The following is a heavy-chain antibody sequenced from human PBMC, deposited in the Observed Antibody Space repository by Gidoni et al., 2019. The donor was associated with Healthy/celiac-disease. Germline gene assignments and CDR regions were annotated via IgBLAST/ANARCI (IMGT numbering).Heavy chain of an antibody. V-gene: IGHV1-69*02. Sequence: QVQLVQSGAEVKKPGSSVKVSCKASGGTFSSYTISWVRQAPGQGLEWMGRIIPILGIANYEQKFQGRVTITADKSTSTAYMELSSLRSEDTAVYYCAGKIGIAVAGTPLLIWGQGTLVTVSS. CDR3: AGKIGIAVAGTPLLI. J-gene: IGHJ4*02. CDR1: GGTFSSYT. CDR2: IIPILGIA. D-gene: IGHD6-19*01.